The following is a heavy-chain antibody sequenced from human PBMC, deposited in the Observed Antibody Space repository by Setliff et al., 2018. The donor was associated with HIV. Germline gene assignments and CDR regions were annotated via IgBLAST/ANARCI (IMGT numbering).Heavy chain of an antibody. CDR3: AREDKGYYGSGLG. Sequence: ASVKVSCKASGYTFTRYGISWVRQAPGQGLEWMGWISAYNGNTNYAEKLQGRVTITTDTSTSTGYMELRSLRSDDTAVYYCAREDKGYYGSGLGWAQGTLVTVSS. D-gene: IGHD3-10*01. V-gene: IGHV1-18*01. CDR2: ISAYNGNT. CDR1: GYTFTRYG. J-gene: IGHJ4*02.